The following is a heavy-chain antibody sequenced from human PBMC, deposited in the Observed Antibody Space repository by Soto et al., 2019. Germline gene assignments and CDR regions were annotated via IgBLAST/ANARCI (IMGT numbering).Heavy chain of an antibody. D-gene: IGHD3-3*01. CDR2: INTYNGNT. J-gene: IGHJ4*02. CDR1: GYTFTTYD. Sequence: GASVKVSCKASGYTFTTYDINWVRQAPGQALEWVGWINTYNGNTNYAQKLQGRITMTTDTSTSTAYMELKSLRSDDTAVYYCASWAGQGHGFGGPFDYWGQGTLVTVSS. CDR3: ASWAGQGHGFGGPFDY. V-gene: IGHV1-18*04.